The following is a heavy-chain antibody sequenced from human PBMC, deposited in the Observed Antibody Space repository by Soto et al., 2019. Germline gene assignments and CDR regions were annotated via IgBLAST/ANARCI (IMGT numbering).Heavy chain of an antibody. CDR1: GCTFSDYY. Sequence: ASVKVSCKASGCTFSDYYIHWVRQAPGQGLEWMGWINPNSGGTKYAPKFQGGVTMTRDTSITTAYMELSRLRSGDTAVYYCAREPATAKPEGVDFWGQGTLVTVSS. CDR3: AREPATAKPEGVDF. V-gene: IGHV1-2*02. D-gene: IGHD1-1*01. J-gene: IGHJ4*02. CDR2: INPNSGGT.